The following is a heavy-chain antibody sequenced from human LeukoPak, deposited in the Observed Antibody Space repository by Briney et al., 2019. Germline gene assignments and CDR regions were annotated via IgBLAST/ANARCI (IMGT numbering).Heavy chain of an antibody. CDR2: IYYSGYT. CDR3: ARETSQKGAHYMDV. D-gene: IGHD3-16*01. J-gene: IGHJ6*03. Sequence: SETLSLTCTVSGGSISSYYWSWLRQPPGKGLEWIGDIYYSGYTNYNPSLKSRVTISVDTSKNQFSLKLRSVTAADTAVYYCARETSQKGAHYMDVWGKGTTVTISS. CDR1: GGSISSYY. V-gene: IGHV4-59*01.